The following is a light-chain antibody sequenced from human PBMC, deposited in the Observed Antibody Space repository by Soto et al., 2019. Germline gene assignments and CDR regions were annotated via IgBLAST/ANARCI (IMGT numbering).Light chain of an antibody. Sequence: ETVMTQSPATLSVSPEERVTLSCRASESVSTYLAWYQQKPGQAPRLLIYGASARATGIPDRFSGSGSGTEFTLIISNLQPEDFALYYCHQYLNWPQAFGQGTKVEIK. CDR3: HQYLNWPQA. J-gene: IGKJ1*01. CDR1: ESVSTY. CDR2: GAS. V-gene: IGKV3-15*01.